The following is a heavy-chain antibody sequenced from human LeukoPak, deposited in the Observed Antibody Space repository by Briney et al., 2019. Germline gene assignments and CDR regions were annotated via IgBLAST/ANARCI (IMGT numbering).Heavy chain of an antibody. V-gene: IGHV3-9*01. CDR3: AKSIIAARPGYYYGMDV. CDR1: GFTFDDYA. Sequence: PGGSLRLSCAASGFTFDDYAMHWVRQAPGKGLEWVSGISWNSGSIGYADSVKGRFTISRDNAKNSLYLQMNSLRGEDTALYFCAKSIIAARPGYYYGMDVWGHGNTVTVSS. D-gene: IGHD6-6*01. J-gene: IGHJ6*02. CDR2: ISWNSGSI.